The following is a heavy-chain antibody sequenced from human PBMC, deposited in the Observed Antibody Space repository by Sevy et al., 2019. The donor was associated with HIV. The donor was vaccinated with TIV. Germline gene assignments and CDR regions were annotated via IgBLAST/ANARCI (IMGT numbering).Heavy chain of an antibody. D-gene: IGHD3-16*01. V-gene: IGHV3-30-3*01. CDR3: VRERARSITFDI. J-gene: IGHJ3*02. CDR1: GFTFNNFP. CDR2: VSFDGGSK. Sequence: GGSLRLSCEASGFTFNNFPIHWVRQAPGKGLEWVAVVSFDGGSKYYADSVRGRFTVSRDNSKNTVYLQRNSLRAEDTAVYYCVRERARSITFDIWAQGTLVTVSS.